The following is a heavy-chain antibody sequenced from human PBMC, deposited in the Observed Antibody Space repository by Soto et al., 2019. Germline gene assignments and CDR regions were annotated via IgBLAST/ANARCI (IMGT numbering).Heavy chain of an antibody. J-gene: IGHJ5*02. CDR1: GGSFSGYS. V-gene: IGHV4-34*01. D-gene: IGHD1-20*01. Sequence: SETLSLTCAVYGGSFSGYSWTWIRQPPGRGLEWIGEIDHSGTTNYNPSLKSRVTFSVDTSKNKFSLKVNSVTAADTAVYYCARRTTGGSQTLYNSFFDPWGQGTLVTVSS. CDR3: ARRTTGGSQTLYNSFFDP. CDR2: IDHSGTT.